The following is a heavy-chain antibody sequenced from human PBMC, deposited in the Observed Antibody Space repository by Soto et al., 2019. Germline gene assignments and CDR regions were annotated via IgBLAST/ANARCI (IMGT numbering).Heavy chain of an antibody. V-gene: IGHV3-23*01. D-gene: IGHD3-22*01. CDR2: ISGSGGST. CDR1: GFTFSSYA. CDR3: AKGFADSSGYYQHGNFDY. Sequence: GGSLRLSCAASGFTFSSYAMSWVRQAPGKGLEWVSAISGSGGSTYYADSVKGRFTISRDNSKNTLYLQMNSLRAEDTAVYYCAKGFADSSGYYQHGNFDYWGQGTLVTVSS. J-gene: IGHJ4*02.